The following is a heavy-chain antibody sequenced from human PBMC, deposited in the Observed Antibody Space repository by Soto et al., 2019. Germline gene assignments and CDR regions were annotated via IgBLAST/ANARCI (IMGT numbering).Heavy chain of an antibody. Sequence: QVQLVQSGAEVKKPGASVKVSCKASGYTFTSYAMHWVRQAPGQRLEWMGWINAGNGNTKYSQKFQGRVTITRDTSASTAYMELSSLRSEDTAVYYCARAYYDFWSGYFYWGQGTLVTGSS. D-gene: IGHD3-3*01. CDR2: INAGNGNT. J-gene: IGHJ4*02. CDR3: ARAYYDFWSGYFY. CDR1: GYTFTSYA. V-gene: IGHV1-3*01.